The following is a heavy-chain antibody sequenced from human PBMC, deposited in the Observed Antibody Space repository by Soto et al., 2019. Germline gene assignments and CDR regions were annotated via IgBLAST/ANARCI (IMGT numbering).Heavy chain of an antibody. V-gene: IGHV4-34*10. J-gene: IGHJ4*02. D-gene: IGHD1-1*01. CDR3: ARDGSWKGFDY. CDR2: INHTGGT. CDR1: GGSVNGYY. Sequence: SETLSLTCAVYGGSVNGYYWNWIRQPPGKGLEWIGEINHTGGTHYNPSLKSRVTMSVDTSKNQFSLKLSSVTAADTAVYYCARDGSWKGFDYWGQGTLVTVSS.